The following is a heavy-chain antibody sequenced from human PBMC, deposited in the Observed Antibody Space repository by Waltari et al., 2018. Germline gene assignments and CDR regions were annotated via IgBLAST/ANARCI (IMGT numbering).Heavy chain of an antibody. V-gene: IGHV4-39*01. D-gene: IGHD3-3*01. CDR1: GGSISSSSYY. CDR2: IYYSGST. J-gene: IGHJ4*02. Sequence: QLQLQESGPGLVKPSETLSLTCPVSGGSISSSSYYWGWIRQPPGKGLEWIGSIYYSGSTYYNPSLKSRVTISVDTSKNQFSLKLSSVTAADTAVYYCLRFLEWRSDYWGQGTLVTVSS. CDR3: LRFLEWRSDY.